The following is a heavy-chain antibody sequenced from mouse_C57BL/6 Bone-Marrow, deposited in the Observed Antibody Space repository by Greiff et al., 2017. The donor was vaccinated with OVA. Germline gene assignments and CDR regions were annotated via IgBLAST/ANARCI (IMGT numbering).Heavy chain of an antibody. CDR2: ISNGGGST. J-gene: IGHJ2*01. D-gene: IGHD1-1*01. CDR1: GFTFSDYY. V-gene: IGHV5-12*01. CDR3: ARRIYYYGSSYLDY. Sequence: EVKLMESGGGLVQPGGSLKLSCAASGFTFSDYYMYWVRQTPEKRLEWVAYISNGGGSTYYPDTVKGRFTISRDNAKNTLYLQMSRLKSEDTAMYYCARRIYYYGSSYLDYWGQGTTLTVSS.